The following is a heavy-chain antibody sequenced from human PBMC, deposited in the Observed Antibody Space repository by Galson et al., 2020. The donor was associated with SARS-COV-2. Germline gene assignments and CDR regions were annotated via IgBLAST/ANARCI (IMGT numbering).Heavy chain of an antibody. CDR2: IYYYGST. V-gene: IGHV4-31*03. D-gene: IGHD2-2*01. Sequence: ASETLSLTCTVSGGSIGSGADYWSWIRRHPGKGLEWIGYIYYYGSTYYNPSLKTRVTISVDTSKNQFSLKLNSVTAADTAVYYCARGHRVPAASTFDSWGQGTLVTVSS. J-gene: IGHJ4*02. CDR3: ARGHRVPAASTFDS. CDR1: GGSIGSGADY.